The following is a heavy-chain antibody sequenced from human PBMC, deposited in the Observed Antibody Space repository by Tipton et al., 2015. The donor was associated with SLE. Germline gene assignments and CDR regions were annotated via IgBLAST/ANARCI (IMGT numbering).Heavy chain of an antibody. J-gene: IGHJ4*02. CDR3: ARWAGPTVNFDY. D-gene: IGHD4-11*01. V-gene: IGHV4-59*01. Sequence: TLSLTCTVSGGSISSYYWSWIRQPPGKGLEWIGYIYYSGSTNYNPSLKSRVTISVDTSKNQFSLKLSSVTAADTAVYYCARWAGPTVNFDYWGQGTQVTVSS. CDR2: IYYSGST. CDR1: GGSISSYY.